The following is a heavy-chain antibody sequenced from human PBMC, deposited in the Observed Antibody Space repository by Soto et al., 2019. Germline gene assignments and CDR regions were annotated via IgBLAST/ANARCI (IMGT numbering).Heavy chain of an antibody. Sequence: SETLSLTCIVSGGSISSSSYYWGWIRQPPGKGLEWIGSIYYSGSTYYNPSLKSRVTISVDTSKNQFSLKLSSVTAADTAVYYCARLRYYDFWSGYYLDYYYYYGMDVWGQGTTVTVSS. D-gene: IGHD3-3*01. V-gene: IGHV4-39*01. J-gene: IGHJ6*02. CDR1: GGSISSSSYY. CDR2: IYYSGST. CDR3: ARLRYYDFWSGYYLDYYYYYGMDV.